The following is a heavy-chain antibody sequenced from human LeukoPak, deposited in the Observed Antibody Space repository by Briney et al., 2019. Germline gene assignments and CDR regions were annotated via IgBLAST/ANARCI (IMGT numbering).Heavy chain of an antibody. D-gene: IGHD5-18*01. Sequence: GGSLRLSCTASGFTLTNSWMSRVRLAPGKGLEWVATIRSDASYRHYADSVRGRFTISRDNAKSSLYLEMNTLRVDDTAVYYCADLGYSDCGQGTLVTVSS. J-gene: IGHJ4*02. CDR2: IRSDASYR. CDR3: ADLGYSD. V-gene: IGHV3-7*01. CDR1: GFTLTNSW.